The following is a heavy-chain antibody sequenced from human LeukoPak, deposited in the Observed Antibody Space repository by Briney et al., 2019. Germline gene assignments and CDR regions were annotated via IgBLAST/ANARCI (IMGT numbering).Heavy chain of an antibody. V-gene: IGHV4-59*01. CDR3: ARGGASASHLHWFDP. D-gene: IGHD3-10*01. CDR1: GGSISSYY. J-gene: IGHJ5*02. Sequence: SETLSLTCTVSGGSISSYYWNWIRQPPGEGLEWIGYFHYSGSTNYNPSLKSRVTISVDTSKNQFSLKLSSVTAADTAVYYCARGGASASHLHWFDPWGQGTLVTVSS. CDR2: FHYSGST.